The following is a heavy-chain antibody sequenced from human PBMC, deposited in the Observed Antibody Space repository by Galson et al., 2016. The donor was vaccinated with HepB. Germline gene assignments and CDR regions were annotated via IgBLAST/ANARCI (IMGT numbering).Heavy chain of an antibody. J-gene: IGHJ4*02. CDR2: ISADGGST. D-gene: IGHD6-19*01. Sequence: SLRLSCAASGFIFSRYGVAWVRQAPGKGLEWVSTISADGGSTHYADSLKGRFTISRDNSRNTLYLQMDSLRADDTAVYYCGRDRAVRSIDQWGQGALVTVSS. CDR1: GFIFSRYG. V-gene: IGHV3-23*01. CDR3: GRDRAVRSIDQ.